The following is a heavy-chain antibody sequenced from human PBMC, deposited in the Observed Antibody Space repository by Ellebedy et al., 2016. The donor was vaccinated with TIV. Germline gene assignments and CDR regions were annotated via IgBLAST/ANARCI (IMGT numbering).Heavy chain of an antibody. J-gene: IGHJ4*02. CDR2: LTTGCVT. CDR3: AKDSARSASSSDY. Sequence: GESLKISCLFSGFILNTYALRRFRPAPGKGLEWVSSLTTGCVTFYAHPVKGRFTIPSDSSKNTLFLQMNSLRVEDTAGYYFAKDSARSASSSDYWGQGTLVTVSS. V-gene: IGHV3-23*01. CDR1: GFILNTYA. D-gene: IGHD3-10*01.